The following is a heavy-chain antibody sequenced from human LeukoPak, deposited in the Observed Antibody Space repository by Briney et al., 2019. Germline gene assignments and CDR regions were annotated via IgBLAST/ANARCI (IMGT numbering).Heavy chain of an antibody. D-gene: IGHD6-13*01. CDR2: IYYSGST. J-gene: IGHJ1*01. CDR3: ARQRAAAGPRGYFQH. V-gene: IGHV4-59*08. Sequence: SETLSLTCTVSGGSISNYYWSWIRQPPGKGLEWIGNIYYSGSTNYNSSLESRVTISVDTTKNQFSLKLSSVTAADTAVYYCARQRAAAGPRGYFQHWGQGILVTVSS. CDR1: GGSISNYY.